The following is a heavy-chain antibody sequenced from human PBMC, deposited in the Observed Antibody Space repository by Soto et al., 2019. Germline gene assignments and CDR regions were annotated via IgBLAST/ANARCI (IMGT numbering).Heavy chain of an antibody. CDR3: AQTLGSAVAGPGRFDL. CDR1: GGTFSSYA. Sequence: QVQLVQSGAEVKRPGSSVKVSCKASGGTFSSYAISWVRQAPGQGLEWMGGIIPIFGTANYAQKFQGRVTITXXEXTXXAYVELSSLRSEDTAVYYCAQTLGSAVAGPGRFDLWGRGTLVTVSS. CDR2: IIPIFGTA. D-gene: IGHD6-19*01. V-gene: IGHV1-69*05. J-gene: IGHJ2*01.